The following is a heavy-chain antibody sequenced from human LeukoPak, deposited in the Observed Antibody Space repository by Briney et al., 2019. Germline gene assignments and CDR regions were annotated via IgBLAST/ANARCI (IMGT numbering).Heavy chain of an antibody. CDR3: AKADSSGWYNLDY. CDR2: ISYDDTNK. V-gene: IGHV3-30*18. CDR1: GFTFSNYV. J-gene: IGHJ4*02. Sequence: GGSLRLSCAASGFTFSNYVMRWVRQAPGKGLDWVAVISYDDTNKYYADSVKGRFTISRDNSKNTLYLQLNSLRAEDTAVYYCAKADSSGWYNLDYWGRGTLVTVSS. D-gene: IGHD6-19*01.